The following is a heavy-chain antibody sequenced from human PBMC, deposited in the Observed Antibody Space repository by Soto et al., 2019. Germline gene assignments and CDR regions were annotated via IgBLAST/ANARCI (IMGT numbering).Heavy chain of an antibody. V-gene: IGHV4-61*01. D-gene: IGHD3-16*01. CDR3: AREEKHLSRYGGDFDY. CDR2: IYYIGTT. J-gene: IGHJ4*02. Sequence: QVQLQESGPGLVKPSETLSLTCSVSDGSVNTGNYYWSWIRQPPGKGLEWIGHIYYIGTTNYNPSLKRRVTISVDTSKNQFSLKVTSVTAADTAVYFCAREEKHLSRYGGDFDYWGQGILVTVSS. CDR1: DGSVNTGNYY.